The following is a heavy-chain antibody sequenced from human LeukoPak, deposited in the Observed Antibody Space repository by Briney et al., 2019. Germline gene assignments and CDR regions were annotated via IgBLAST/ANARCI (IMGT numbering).Heavy chain of an antibody. V-gene: IGHV4-59*01. CDR2: IYYSGST. D-gene: IGHD5-18*01. CDR1: GGSISSYY. Sequence: PSETLSLTCTVSGGSISSYYWSWIRQPAGKGLEWIGYIYYSGSTDYNPSLKSRVTISIDTSKNHFSLRLSSVTAADTASYYCARGYAYGPNYYFDYWGQGTLVTVSS. J-gene: IGHJ4*02. CDR3: ARGYAYGPNYYFDY.